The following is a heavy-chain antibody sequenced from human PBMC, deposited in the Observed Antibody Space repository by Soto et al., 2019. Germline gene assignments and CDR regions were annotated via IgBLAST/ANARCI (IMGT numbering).Heavy chain of an antibody. CDR3: ARAYYDFWSGYYRTHYYYYYYMDV. CDR2: IYYSGST. J-gene: IGHJ6*03. Sequence: SETLSLTCTVSGGSISSYYWSWIRQPPGKGLEWIGYIYYSGSTNYNPSLKSRVTISVDTSKNQFSLKLSSVTAADTAVYYCARAYYDFWSGYYRTHYYYYYYMDVWGKGTTVTVSS. V-gene: IGHV4-59*08. D-gene: IGHD3-3*01. CDR1: GGSISSYY.